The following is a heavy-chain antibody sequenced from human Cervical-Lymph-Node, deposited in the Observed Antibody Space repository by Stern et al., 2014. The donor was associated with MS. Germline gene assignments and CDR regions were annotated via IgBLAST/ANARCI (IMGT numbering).Heavy chain of an antibody. CDR3: ARGAEYYYDSSGYYYRLGY. J-gene: IGHJ4*02. V-gene: IGHV1-69*01. CDR1: GGTFSSYA. Sequence: QVQLVESGAEVKKPGSSVKVSCKASGGTFSSYAISWVRQAPGQGLEWMGGIIPIFGTANYAQKFQGRVTITADESTSTAYMELSSLRSEDTAVYYCARGAEYYYDSSGYYYRLGYWGQGTLVTVSS. CDR2: IIPIFGTA. D-gene: IGHD3-22*01.